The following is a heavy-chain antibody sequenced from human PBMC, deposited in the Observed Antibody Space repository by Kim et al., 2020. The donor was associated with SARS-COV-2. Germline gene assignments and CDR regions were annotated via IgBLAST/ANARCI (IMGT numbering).Heavy chain of an antibody. CDR3: AGHGRSFRKLTTFDYAFDI. CDR2: IYYSGST. CDR1: GGSISSSSYY. V-gene: IGHV4-39*01. D-gene: IGHD3-10*01. J-gene: IGHJ3*02. Sequence: SETLSLTCTVSGGSISSSSYYWGWIRQPPGKGLEWIGSIYYSGSTYYNPSLKSRVTISVDTSKNQFSLKLSSVAAADAAVYYCAGHGRSFRKLTTFDYAFDIWGQGTMVTVSS.